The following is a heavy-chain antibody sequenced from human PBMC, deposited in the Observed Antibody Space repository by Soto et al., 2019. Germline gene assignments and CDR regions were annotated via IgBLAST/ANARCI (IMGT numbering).Heavy chain of an antibody. CDR3: ARIRSSYCSSTSCHNDAFDI. V-gene: IGHV1-69*10. D-gene: IGHD2-2*02. CDR1: GGGNLRDYR. CDR2: IIPKRGSA. J-gene: IGHJ3*02. Sequence: ASVKVSCKASGGGNLRDYRTTWVRRAPGQGLEWMGGIIPKRGSANYAQKFQGRVTMTGDTSTSTAYMELSRLRSDDTAVYYCARIRSSYCSSTSCHNDAFDIWGQGTMVTVS.